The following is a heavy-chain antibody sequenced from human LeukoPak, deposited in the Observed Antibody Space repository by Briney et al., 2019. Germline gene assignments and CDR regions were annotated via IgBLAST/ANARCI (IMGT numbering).Heavy chain of an antibody. J-gene: IGHJ4*02. D-gene: IGHD6-6*01. Sequence: SETLSLTCTVSDGSITSSIYYWGWIRQPPGKGLEWIGSIYYSGSTYYSPSLKSRVTISVDTSKNQFSLKLSSVTAADTAVYYCARVRGAARLDYWGQGTLVTVSS. CDR3: ARVRGAARLDY. V-gene: IGHV4-39*07. CDR2: IYYSGST. CDR1: DGSITSSIYY.